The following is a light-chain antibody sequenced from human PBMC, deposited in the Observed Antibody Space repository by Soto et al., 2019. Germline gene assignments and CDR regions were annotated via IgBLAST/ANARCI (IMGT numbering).Light chain of an antibody. CDR1: QSVSSSD. V-gene: IGKV3-20*01. J-gene: IGKJ1*01. Sequence: EIVLTQSPGTPSLSPGERATLSCRASQSVSSSDLAWYQQKPGQAPRLLIDGASSRATGIPDRFSGRGSGTDFTLTISRLEPEDFAVYYCQQYVSSPRTFGQGTKVDI. CDR2: GAS. CDR3: QQYVSSPRT.